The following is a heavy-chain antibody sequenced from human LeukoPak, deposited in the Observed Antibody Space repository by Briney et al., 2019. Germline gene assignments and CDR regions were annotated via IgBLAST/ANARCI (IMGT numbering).Heavy chain of an antibody. CDR3: ARHVRYCSGGSRYLDWFDP. CDR1: GGSISSSSYY. D-gene: IGHD2-15*01. Sequence: SETLSLTCTVSGGSISSSSYYWGWIRQPPGKGLEWIGSIYYSGSTYYNPSLKSRVTISVDTSKNQFSLKLSSVTAADTAVYYCARHVRYCSGGSRYLDWFDPWGQGTLVTVSS. V-gene: IGHV4-39*01. J-gene: IGHJ5*02. CDR2: IYYSGST.